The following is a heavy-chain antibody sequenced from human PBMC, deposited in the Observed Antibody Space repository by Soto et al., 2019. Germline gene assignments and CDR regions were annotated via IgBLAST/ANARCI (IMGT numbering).Heavy chain of an antibody. D-gene: IGHD5-12*01. CDR3: VRWRWAFSGSCYDY. CDR1: KFSFNNYW. Sequence: EEELVESGGGLVKPGGSLRLSCAASKFSFNNYWMHWVRQVPGKGPVWVSRINHDGTKTEYAGSVKGRFTISRDNTKHTLCLRMNSLRVDDTLMYYCVRWRWAFSGSCYDYCGHGPLVTVSS. J-gene: IGHJ4*01. CDR2: INHDGTKT. V-gene: IGHV3-74*03.